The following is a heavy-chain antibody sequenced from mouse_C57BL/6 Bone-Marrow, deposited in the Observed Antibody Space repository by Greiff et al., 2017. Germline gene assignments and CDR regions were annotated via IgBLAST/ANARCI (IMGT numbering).Heavy chain of an antibody. CDR2: ISNGGGST. CDR1: GFTFSDYY. J-gene: IGHJ4*01. CDR3: ARQYYGSRLSMGY. Sequence: EVMLVESGGGLVQPGGSLKLSCAASGFTFSDYYMYWVRQTPEKGLEWVAYISNGGGSTYYPDTVKGRFTISRDNAKNTLYLQLSRLKSEDTAMYYGARQYYGSRLSMGYWGQGTSVTVSS. D-gene: IGHD1-1*01. V-gene: IGHV5-12*01.